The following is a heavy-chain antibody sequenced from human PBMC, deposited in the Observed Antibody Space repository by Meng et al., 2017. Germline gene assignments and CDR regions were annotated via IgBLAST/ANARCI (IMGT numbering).Heavy chain of an antibody. V-gene: IGHV4-34*01. Sequence: QVQLQQWGAGLLKPSATLSLTCAVYGGSFSGYYWSWIRQPPGKGLEWIGEINHSGSTNYNPSLKSRVTISVDTSKNQLSLKLSSVTAADTAVYYCARVPTYYYDSSGYYLFDYWGQGTLVTVSS. D-gene: IGHD3-22*01. CDR1: GGSFSGYY. J-gene: IGHJ4*02. CDR3: ARVPTYYYDSSGYYLFDY. CDR2: INHSGST.